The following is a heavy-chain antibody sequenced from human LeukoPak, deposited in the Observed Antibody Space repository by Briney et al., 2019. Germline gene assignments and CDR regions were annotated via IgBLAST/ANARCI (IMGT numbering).Heavy chain of an antibody. J-gene: IGHJ3*02. CDR1: GGSISRYY. V-gene: IGHV4-59*01. D-gene: IGHD6-6*01. Sequence: ASETLSLTCTVSGGSISRYYWSWIRQPPGKGLEYIGYIYYSGSTNYNPSLKSRVTISVDTSKNQFSLKLTSVTAANTAVYYCARGESSSYWAAFHIWGQGTMVTVSS. CDR2: IYYSGST. CDR3: ARGESSSYWAAFHI.